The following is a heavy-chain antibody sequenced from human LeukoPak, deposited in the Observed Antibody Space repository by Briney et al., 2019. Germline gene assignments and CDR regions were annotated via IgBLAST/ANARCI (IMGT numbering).Heavy chain of an antibody. J-gene: IGHJ4*02. CDR2: IYSGGST. CDR1: GFTVSSNY. V-gene: IGHV3-53*01. D-gene: IGHD3-22*01. CDR3: ARGVDYDSSGYYGLLYYFDY. Sequence: SGGSLRLSCAASGFTVSSNYMSWVRQAPGKGLEWVSVIYSGGSTHYADSVKGRFTISRDNSKNTLYLQMNSLRAEDTAVYYCARGVDYDSSGYYGLLYYFDYWGQGTLVTVSS.